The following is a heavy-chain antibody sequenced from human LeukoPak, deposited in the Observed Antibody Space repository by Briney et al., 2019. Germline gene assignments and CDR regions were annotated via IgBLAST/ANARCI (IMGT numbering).Heavy chain of an antibody. CDR2: ISGSGGST. J-gene: IGHJ6*03. V-gene: IGHV3-23*01. CDR1: GFTFSSYA. Sequence: GGSLRLSCAASGFTFSSYAMSWVRQAPGKGLEWVSAISGSGGSTYYADSVKGRFTISRDNSKNTLYPQMNSLRAEDTAVYYCAKKSVAAAGTTGLGYYYYYMDVWGKGTTVTVSS. D-gene: IGHD6-13*01. CDR3: AKKSVAAAGTTGLGYYYYYMDV.